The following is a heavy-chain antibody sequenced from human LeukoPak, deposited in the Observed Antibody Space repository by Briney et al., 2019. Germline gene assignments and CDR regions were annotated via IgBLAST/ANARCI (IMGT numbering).Heavy chain of an antibody. CDR2: IDSGGST. CDR1: GFAVSSND. J-gene: IGHJ5*02. V-gene: IGHV3-53*01. Sequence: GGSLRLSCAASGFAVSSNDMSWVRQAPAKGLEWISVIDSGGSTYNADSVKGRFTISRDNSKNILYLQMNSLRAYDTAVYYCARGSRGFDPWGQGTLVTVSS. CDR3: ARGSRGFDP.